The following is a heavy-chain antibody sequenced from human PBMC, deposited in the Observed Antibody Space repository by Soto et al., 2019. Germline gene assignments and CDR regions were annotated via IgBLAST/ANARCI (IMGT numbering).Heavy chain of an antibody. D-gene: IGHD1-1*01. V-gene: IGHV4-59*01. CDR3: ARDSPLENGANSGLDY. Sequence: SETLSLTCNVSGGSISGYYWAWIRQPPGKGLEWIGYIYFTGNANYSPSLKSRVTMSVGMSTNQFSLNLRSVTAADTAVYYCARDSPLENGANSGLDYWGEGTVVTVS. CDR2: IYFTGNA. CDR1: GGSISGYY. J-gene: IGHJ4*02.